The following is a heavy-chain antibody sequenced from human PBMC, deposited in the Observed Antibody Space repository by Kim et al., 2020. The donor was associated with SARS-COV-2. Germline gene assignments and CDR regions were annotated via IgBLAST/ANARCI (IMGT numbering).Heavy chain of an antibody. CDR2: IYYSGST. Sequence: SETLSLTCTVSGGSISSSSYYWGWIRQPPGKGLEWIGSIYYSGSTYYNPSLKSRVTISVDTSKNQFSLKLSSVTAADTAVYYCARRSLVGGRPFDYWGQG. V-gene: IGHV4-39*01. CDR3: ARRSLVGGRPFDY. D-gene: IGHD2-15*01. J-gene: IGHJ4*02. CDR1: GGSISSSSYY.